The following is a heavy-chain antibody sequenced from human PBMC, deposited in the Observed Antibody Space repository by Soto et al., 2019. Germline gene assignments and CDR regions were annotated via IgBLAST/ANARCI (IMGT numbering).Heavy chain of an antibody. CDR3: ALAGYDSNYYAVTPLSAGHF. CDR2: ISSSGSII. Sequence: QVQLVVSGGGLVKPGGSLRISCAASGFTFSDYYISWIRQAPGKGLEWVSYISSSGSIIYYADSVKGRFTISRDNAKNSLYPQRTRLRAEDTAVYYCALAGYDSNYYAVTPLSAGHFWGQGTLVTVSS. J-gene: IGHJ4*02. D-gene: IGHD4-4*01. CDR1: GFTFSDYY. V-gene: IGHV3-11*01.